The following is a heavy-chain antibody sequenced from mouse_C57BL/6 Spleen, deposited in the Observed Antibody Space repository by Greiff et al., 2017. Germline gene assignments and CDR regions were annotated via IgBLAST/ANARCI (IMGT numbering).Heavy chain of an antibody. V-gene: IGHV2-6*01. CDR2: IWGVGST. J-gene: IGHJ4*01. Sequence: QVQLKESGPGLVAPSQSLSITCTVSGFSLTSYGVDWVRQSPGKGLEWLGVIWGVGSTNYNSALKSRLSISKDNSKSQVFLKMNSLQTDDTAMYYCARRYGSPLRYAMDYWGQGTSVTVSS. CDR3: ARRYGSPLRYAMDY. D-gene: IGHD1-1*01. CDR1: GFSLTSYG.